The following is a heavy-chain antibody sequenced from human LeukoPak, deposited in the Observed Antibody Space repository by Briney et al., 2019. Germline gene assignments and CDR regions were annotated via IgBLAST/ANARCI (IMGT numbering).Heavy chain of an antibody. CDR3: ARDSEGGYDYDPFFDY. D-gene: IGHD5-12*01. J-gene: IGHJ4*02. Sequence: PGGSLRLSCAASGFTFSSYWMSWVRQAPGKGLEWVANIKQDGSEKYYVDSVKGRFTISRDNAKNSLYLQMNRLRAEDTAVYYCARDSEGGYDYDPFFDYWGQGTLVTVSS. V-gene: IGHV3-7*01. CDR1: GFTFSSYW. CDR2: IKQDGSEK.